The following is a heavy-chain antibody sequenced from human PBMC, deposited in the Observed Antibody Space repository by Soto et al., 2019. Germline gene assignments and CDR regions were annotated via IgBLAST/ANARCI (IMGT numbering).Heavy chain of an antibody. V-gene: IGHV3-23*01. Sequence: EVQLLESGGGLVQPGGSLRLSCAASGFTFSSYAMSWVRQAPGKGLEWVSSISASGAVTYYADSVKGRFTFSRDNSKNTVCLQMSSLRAEESAVYYCARGASSWSFDPWGQGTQVTVSS. D-gene: IGHD6-13*01. CDR2: ISASGAVT. CDR1: GFTFSSYA. CDR3: ARGASSWSFDP. J-gene: IGHJ5*02.